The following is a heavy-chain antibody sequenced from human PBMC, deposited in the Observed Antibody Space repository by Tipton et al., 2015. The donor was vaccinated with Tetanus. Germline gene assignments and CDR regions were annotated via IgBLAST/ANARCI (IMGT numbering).Heavy chain of an antibody. CDR1: GGTFSSYA. Sequence: QVQLVQSGAEVKKPGSSVKVSCKASGGTFSSYAINWVRQAPGQGLEWMGGIIPIFGTANYAQKFQGRVTITADESTSTAYMELSGLRSEDAAVYYCARGSGVGIAVAGPTYYYGMDVWGQGTTVTASS. CDR2: IIPIFGTA. V-gene: IGHV1-69*01. J-gene: IGHJ6*02. D-gene: IGHD6-19*01. CDR3: ARGSGVGIAVAGPTYYYGMDV.